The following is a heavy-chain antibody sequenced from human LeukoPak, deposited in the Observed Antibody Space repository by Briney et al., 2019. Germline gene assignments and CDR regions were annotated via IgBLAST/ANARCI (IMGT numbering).Heavy chain of an antibody. Sequence: ASVKVSCKASGYTFTSYGISWVRQAPGQGLEWMGWISAYNGNTNYAQKLQGRVTMTTETSTSTAYMELRSLRSDDTAIYYCAGRMGGLWSAYYDAFDIWGQGTTVTVSS. CDR3: AGRMGGLWSAYYDAFDI. D-gene: IGHD3-3*01. J-gene: IGHJ3*02. CDR2: ISAYNGNT. V-gene: IGHV1-18*01. CDR1: GYTFTSYG.